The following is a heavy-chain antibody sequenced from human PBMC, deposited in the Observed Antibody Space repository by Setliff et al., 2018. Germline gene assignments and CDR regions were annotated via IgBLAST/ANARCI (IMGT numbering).Heavy chain of an antibody. CDR3: ARESGSYYFRAFDI. V-gene: IGHV4-59*01. CDR2: IYYSGST. J-gene: IGHJ3*02. D-gene: IGHD1-26*01. CDR1: GGSISSYY. Sequence: SETLSLTCTVSGGSISSYYWNWIRQPPGKGLEWIGYIYYSGSTNYNPSLKSRVTISVNTSKNQFSLKLSSVTAADTAVYYCARESGSYYFRAFDIWGQGTMVTVSS.